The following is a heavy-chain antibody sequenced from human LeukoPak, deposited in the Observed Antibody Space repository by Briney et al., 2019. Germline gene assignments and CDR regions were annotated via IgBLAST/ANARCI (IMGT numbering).Heavy chain of an antibody. CDR1: DDSISSGGYY. CDR2: IYYSGST. Sequence: PSETLSLTCTVSDDSISSGGYYWNWIRQPPGKGLEWIGYIYYSGSTNYNPSLKSRVTISVDTSKNQFSLKLSSVTAADTAVYYCARGYSYGPAYYFDYWGQGTLVTVSS. CDR3: ARGYSYGPAYYFDY. D-gene: IGHD3-10*01. J-gene: IGHJ4*02. V-gene: IGHV4-61*08.